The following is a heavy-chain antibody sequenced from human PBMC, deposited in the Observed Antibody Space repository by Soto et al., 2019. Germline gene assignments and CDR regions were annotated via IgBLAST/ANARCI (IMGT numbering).Heavy chain of an antibody. CDR2: IYYSGST. V-gene: IGHV4-59*01. CDR1: GGSISSYY. D-gene: IGHD3-3*01. J-gene: IGHJ4*02. Sequence: SETLSLTCTVSGGSISSYYWNWIRQPPGKGLEWIGYIYYSGSTSYNPSLKSRITMSVDTSKNQFSLKVSSVTAADTAVYYCARAGITIFGVATQNYFDYWGQGTLVTVSS. CDR3: ARAGITIFGVATQNYFDY.